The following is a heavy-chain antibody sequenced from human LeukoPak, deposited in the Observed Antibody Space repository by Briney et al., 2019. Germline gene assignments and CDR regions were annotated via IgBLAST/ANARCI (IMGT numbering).Heavy chain of an antibody. V-gene: IGHV3-23*01. J-gene: IGHJ4*02. CDR3: AKAQDYYDSSGYFDY. CDR1: GFTFSSYA. D-gene: IGHD3-22*01. Sequence: PGGSLRLSCAASGFTFSSYAMSWVRQAPGKGLEWVSAISGSGGSTYYADSVKGRFTISRDNSKNTLFLQMNGLRAEDTAVYYCAKAQDYYDSSGYFDYWGQGTLVTVSS. CDR2: ISGSGGST.